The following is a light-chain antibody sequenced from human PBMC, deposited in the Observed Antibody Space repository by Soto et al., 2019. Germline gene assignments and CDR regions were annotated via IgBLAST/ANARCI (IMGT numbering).Light chain of an antibody. CDR3: QQYNNWPPLT. Sequence: EVLMTQSPATLSVSPGERVTLSCRASQSVSSNLAWYQQKPGQAPRLLINGASTRATGIPARFSGSGSGTEFTLTISSLQSEDFAVYYCQQYNNWPPLTFGGGTRVEIK. CDR2: GAS. J-gene: IGKJ4*01. V-gene: IGKV3D-15*01. CDR1: QSVSSN.